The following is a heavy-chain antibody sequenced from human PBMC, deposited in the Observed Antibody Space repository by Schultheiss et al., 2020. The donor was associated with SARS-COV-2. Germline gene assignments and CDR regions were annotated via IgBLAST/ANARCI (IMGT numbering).Heavy chain of an antibody. D-gene: IGHD6-6*01. J-gene: IGHJ4*02. V-gene: IGHV4-31*03. CDR1: GGSVSSGSYY. CDR3: AGRYSSSPADY. CDR2: IYYSGST. Sequence: SQTLSLTCTVSGGSVSSGSYYWSWIRQHPGKGLEWIGYIYYSGSTYYNPSLKSRVTISVDTSKNQFSLKLSSVTAADTAVYYCAGRYSSSPADYWGQGTLVTVSS.